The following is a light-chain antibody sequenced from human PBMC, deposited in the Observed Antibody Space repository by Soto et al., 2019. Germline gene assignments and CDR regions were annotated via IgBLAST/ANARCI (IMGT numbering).Light chain of an antibody. CDR1: SSDVGGYNH. CDR3: CSYTSLSTVV. V-gene: IGLV2-14*01. J-gene: IGLJ2*01. CDR2: AVS. Sequence: QSALTQPASVSGSPGQSITISCTGTSSDVGGYNHVSWYQHSPGKAPKLILFAVSDRPSGVSHRFSGSKSGNTASLTISGLQADDEADYYCCSYTSLSTVVFGGVPKVTVL.